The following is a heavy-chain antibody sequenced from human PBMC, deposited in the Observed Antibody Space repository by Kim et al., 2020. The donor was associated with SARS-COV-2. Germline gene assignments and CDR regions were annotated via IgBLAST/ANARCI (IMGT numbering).Heavy chain of an antibody. D-gene: IGHD3-3*01. Sequence: DSVKGRFTISRDNAKNSLYLQMTSLRAEDTAVYYCARSPPYNFWSGYLDYWGQGTLVTVSS. CDR3: ARSPPYNFWSGYLDY. J-gene: IGHJ4*02. V-gene: IGHV3-48*03.